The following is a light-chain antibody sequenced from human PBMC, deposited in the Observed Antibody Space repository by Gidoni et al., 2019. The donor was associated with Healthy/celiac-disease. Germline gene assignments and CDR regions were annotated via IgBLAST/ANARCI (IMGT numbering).Light chain of an antibody. J-gene: IGLJ3*02. CDR1: SSGVGSDNL. Sequence: QSALTQPASVSGSPGQSITISCTGTSSGVGSDNLVSWYQQHPGKAPKLMIYEGSQRPSGVSNRFSGSKAGNTASLTISGRQAEDEADYYCCSYAGSSTWVFGGGTKLTVL. CDR3: CSYAGSSTWV. CDR2: EGS. V-gene: IGLV2-23*01.